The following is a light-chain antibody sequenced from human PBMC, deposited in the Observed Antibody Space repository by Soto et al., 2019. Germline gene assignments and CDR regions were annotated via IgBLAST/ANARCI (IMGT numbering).Light chain of an antibody. Sequence: DIQLTQSPSFLSASVGDGVTITCRASQGIASYLAWYQHKPGKAPKLLIYTASTLQSGVPSRFSGSGSGTEFTLTISSLQPDDFATYYCQQLNYYPYTFGQGTKLEIK. J-gene: IGKJ2*01. CDR2: TAS. V-gene: IGKV1-9*01. CDR1: QGIASY. CDR3: QQLNYYPYT.